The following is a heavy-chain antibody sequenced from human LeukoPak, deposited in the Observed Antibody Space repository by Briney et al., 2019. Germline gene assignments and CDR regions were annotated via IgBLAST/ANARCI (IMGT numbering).Heavy chain of an antibody. J-gene: IGHJ4*02. CDR3: ARGVYCSGGNCYLPLDS. D-gene: IGHD2-15*01. Sequence: SETLSLTCAVYGGSFSGYYWSWIRQPPGKGLDWIGEINHSGSTNYSPSLQSRVTISVDTSKNQLSLKLSSVTAADTAVYYCARGVYCSGGNCYLPLDSWGQGTLVTVSS. CDR1: GGSFSGYY. CDR2: INHSGST. V-gene: IGHV4-34*01.